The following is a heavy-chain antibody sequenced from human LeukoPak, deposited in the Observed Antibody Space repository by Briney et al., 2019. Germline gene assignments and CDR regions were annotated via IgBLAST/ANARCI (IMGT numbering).Heavy chain of an antibody. CDR1: GGSISSHY. CDR3: ARGDGGSHYYYYYMDV. V-gene: IGHV4-59*11. D-gene: IGHD3-10*01. CDR2: IYYSGSS. J-gene: IGHJ6*03. Sequence: PSETLSLTCSVSGGSISSHYWSWIRQPPGRGLEWPGYIYYSGSSNYNPSLKSRLTISIDTSKNQFSLKVSSVSAADTAVYYCARGDGGSHYYYYYMDVWGKGTTVTVSS.